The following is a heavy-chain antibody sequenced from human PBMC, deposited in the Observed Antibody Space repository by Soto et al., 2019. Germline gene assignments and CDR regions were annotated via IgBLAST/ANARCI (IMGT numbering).Heavy chain of an antibody. D-gene: IGHD3-9*01. CDR2: IYYSGST. V-gene: IGHV4-61*01. CDR3: ARAYYDILTGYYHYFDY. Sequence: QVQLQESGPGLVKPSETLSLTCTVSGGSVSSGSYYWSWIRQPPGKGLEWIGCIYYSGSTNYNPPLKRRVTISVATSKTQFSLKLSSVTAADTAVYYCARAYYDILTGYYHYFDYWGQGTLVTVSS. CDR1: GGSVSSGSYY. J-gene: IGHJ4*02.